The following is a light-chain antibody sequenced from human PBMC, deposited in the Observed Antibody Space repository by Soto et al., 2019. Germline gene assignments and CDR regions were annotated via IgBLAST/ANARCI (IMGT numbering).Light chain of an antibody. V-gene: IGKV3D-7*01. CDR2: AAS. CDR3: LEDYNFPRT. CDR1: QSISGSY. J-gene: IGKJ4*02. Sequence: EILLTQSPATLSLSPGERATLSCRASQSISGSYLSWYQQKPGQVPRLIIYAASARETGVPARFSGSGSGTDFILTISSLQPEDFAVYYGLEDYNFPRTCGGGTKVEIK.